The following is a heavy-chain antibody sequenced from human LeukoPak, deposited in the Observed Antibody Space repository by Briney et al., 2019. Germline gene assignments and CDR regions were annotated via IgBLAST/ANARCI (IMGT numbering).Heavy chain of an antibody. J-gene: IGHJ4*02. CDR1: GFSFNDYA. CDR2: ISGSGGRT. Sequence: GGSLRLSCAASGFSFNDYAMSWVRQAPGKGLEWVSVISGSGGRTSYADSVKGRFTISRDNSKNTLYLQINSLRAEDTALYYCAKDRIPTSGWESDYWGQGTLVTVSS. V-gene: IGHV3-23*01. D-gene: IGHD3-22*01. CDR3: AKDRIPTSGWESDY.